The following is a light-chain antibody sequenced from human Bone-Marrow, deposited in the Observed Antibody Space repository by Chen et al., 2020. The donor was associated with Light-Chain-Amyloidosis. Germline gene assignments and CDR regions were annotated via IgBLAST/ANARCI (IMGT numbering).Light chain of an antibody. CDR2: GSS. CDR1: QTICSNY. J-gene: IGKJ4*01. CDR3: QQYGTSPLT. V-gene: IGKV3-20*01. Sequence: EIVLTQSPGTLSLSPGEGANRSCRASQTICSNYLTWYQQKFGQAPRLLIYGSSSRATGITDKFTGSGSGTDFTLTINRLEPEDFAMYYCQQYGTSPLTFGGGTKVEIK.